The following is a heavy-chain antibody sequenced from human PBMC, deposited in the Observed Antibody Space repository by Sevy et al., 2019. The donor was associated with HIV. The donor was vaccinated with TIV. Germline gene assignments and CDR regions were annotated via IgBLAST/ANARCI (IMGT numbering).Heavy chain of an antibody. Sequence: GGSLRLSCAASGFTFSSYAMSWVRQAPGKGLEWVSAISGSGGSTYYADSVKGRFTISRDNSKNTLCLQMNSLRAEDTAVYYCAKAGIEHIVVVTARYYFDYWGHGTLVTVSS. CDR3: AKAGIEHIVVVTARYYFDY. D-gene: IGHD2-21*02. CDR1: GFTFSSYA. CDR2: ISGSGGST. J-gene: IGHJ4*01. V-gene: IGHV3-23*01.